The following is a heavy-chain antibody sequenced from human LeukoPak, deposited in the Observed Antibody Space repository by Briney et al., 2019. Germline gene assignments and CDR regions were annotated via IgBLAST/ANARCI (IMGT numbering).Heavy chain of an antibody. D-gene: IGHD3-10*01. J-gene: IGHJ4*02. CDR2: TSYDGIHK. V-gene: IGHV3-30-3*01. Sequence: GGSLRLSCAASGFSFGTNALHWVRQAPGKGLEWVAVTSYDGIHKYYADSVKGRFTISRDTAKNTLYLQMNSLRPEDSAVYYCARDNTYGSGTKDWGQGTLVTVSS. CDR3: ARDNTYGSGTKD. CDR1: GFSFGTNA.